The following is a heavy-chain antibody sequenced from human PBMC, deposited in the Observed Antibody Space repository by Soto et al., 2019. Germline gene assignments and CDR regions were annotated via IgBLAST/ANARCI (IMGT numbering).Heavy chain of an antibody. CDR1: GGSISSGGYY. Sequence: SETLSLTCTVSGGSISSGGYYWSWIRQHPGKGLEWIGYIYYSGSTYYKQSLKSRVTISVDTSKKQFSLKLSSETAADTAVYYCARERFYGDCPLNWFDPWGQGTLVTVSS. CDR2: IYYSGST. CDR3: ARERFYGDCPLNWFDP. J-gene: IGHJ5*02. D-gene: IGHD4-17*01. V-gene: IGHV4-31*03.